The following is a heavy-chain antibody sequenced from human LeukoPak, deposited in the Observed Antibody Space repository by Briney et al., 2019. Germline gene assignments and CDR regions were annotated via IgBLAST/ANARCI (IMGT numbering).Heavy chain of an antibody. Sequence: SETLSLTCTVSGGSISGYFWSWIRQPPGEGLGFIGYIYYTGTASYNPSLNSRVTMSVDTSKNQFSLKLSSVTAADTAVYYCAKFATVTTPNWIDPWGQGTLVTVSS. CDR3: AKFATVTTPNWIDP. V-gene: IGHV4-59*01. D-gene: IGHD4-17*01. CDR2: IYYTGTA. J-gene: IGHJ5*02. CDR1: GGSISGYF.